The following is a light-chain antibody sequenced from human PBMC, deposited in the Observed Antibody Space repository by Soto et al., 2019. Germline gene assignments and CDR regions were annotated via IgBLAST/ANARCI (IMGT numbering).Light chain of an antibody. CDR2: AAS. J-gene: IGKJ3*01. Sequence: DIQMTQSPSSVSASVGDRVTINCRASQDISSWLAWYQQKPGKAPKLLIYAASNLQSAVPSRFRRSGSGTDFTHTISSLQPEEFATYFCQQGYSLAFTFGPGTKVD. V-gene: IGKV1-12*01. CDR3: QQGYSLAFT. CDR1: QDISSW.